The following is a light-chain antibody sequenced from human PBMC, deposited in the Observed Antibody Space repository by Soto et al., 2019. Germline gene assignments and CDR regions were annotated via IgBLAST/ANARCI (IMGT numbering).Light chain of an antibody. CDR2: DAS. CDR3: QQYDNLPSIT. Sequence: DIPMTQSPSSLSASVGDRVTITCQASQDIKNYLNWYQQKPGKAPKLLMYDASNLERGVPSRFSGRGSGTDFTFTISSLQPEDFATYYCQQYDNLPSITFGQGTRLEIK. CDR1: QDIKNY. V-gene: IGKV1-33*01. J-gene: IGKJ5*01.